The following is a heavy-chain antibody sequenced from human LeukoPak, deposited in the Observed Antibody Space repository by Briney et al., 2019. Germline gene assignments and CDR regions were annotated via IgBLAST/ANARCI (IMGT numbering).Heavy chain of an antibody. V-gene: IGHV3-11*04. CDR1: GFTFSDYY. J-gene: IGHJ4*02. D-gene: IGHD2-2*01. Sequence: PGGSLRLSCAASGFTFSDYYMSWIRQAPGKGLEWVSYISSSGSTIYYADSVKGRFTISRGNAKNSLYLQMNSLRAEDTAVYYCARDGLGCSSTSCPSPFDYWGQGTLVTVSS. CDR2: ISSSGSTI. CDR3: ARDGLGCSSTSCPSPFDY.